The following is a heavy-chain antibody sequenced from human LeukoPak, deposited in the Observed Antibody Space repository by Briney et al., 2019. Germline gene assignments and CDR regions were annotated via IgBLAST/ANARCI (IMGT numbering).Heavy chain of an antibody. CDR3: ARELPDYVAGVFDY. V-gene: IGHV4-59*01. CDR1: GGSISSYY. D-gene: IGHD6-19*01. Sequence: PSETLSLTCTVSGGSISSYYWSWIRQPPGKGLGWIGYIYYSGSTNYNPSLKSRVTISVDTSKNQFSLKLSSVTAADTAVYYCARELPDYVAGVFDYWGQGTLVTVSS. CDR2: IYYSGST. J-gene: IGHJ4*02.